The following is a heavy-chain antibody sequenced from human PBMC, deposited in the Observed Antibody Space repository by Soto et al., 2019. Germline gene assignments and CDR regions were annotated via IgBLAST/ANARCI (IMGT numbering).Heavy chain of an antibody. V-gene: IGHV4-39*01. Sequence: SETLSLTCTVSGGSISSSSYYWGWIRQPPGKGLEWIGSIYYSGSTYYNPSLKSRVTISVDTSKNQFSLKLSSVTAADTAVYCCARNNWNYEYYYYYYGMDVWGQGTTVTVSS. CDR3: ARNNWNYEYYYYYYGMDV. D-gene: IGHD1-7*01. CDR2: IYYSGST. J-gene: IGHJ6*02. CDR1: GGSISSSSYY.